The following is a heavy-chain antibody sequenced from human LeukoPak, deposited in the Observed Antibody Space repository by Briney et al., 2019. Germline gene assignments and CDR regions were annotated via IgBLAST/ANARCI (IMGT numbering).Heavy chain of an antibody. J-gene: IGHJ4*02. CDR1: GFTFSNYA. D-gene: IGHD3-22*01. CDR3: VKRVDSSGYYFLPYFDY. CDR2: LSGTGGST. V-gene: IGHV3-23*01. Sequence: PGGSLRLSCAAYGFTFSNYAMSWVRQAPGKGLEWVSTLSGTGGSTYYADSVKGRFTISRDNSKNTLYLQVSSLRAEDTAVYYCVKRVDSSGYYFLPYFDYWRQGTLVTVSS.